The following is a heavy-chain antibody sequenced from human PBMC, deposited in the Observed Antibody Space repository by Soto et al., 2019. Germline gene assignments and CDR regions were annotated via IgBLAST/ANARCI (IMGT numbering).Heavy chain of an antibody. J-gene: IGHJ6*02. CDR3: AKDARGVVLRSSPRRGYGMAV. CDR1: GFTVSSYG. CDR2: ISYDGSNK. V-gene: IGHV3-30*18. D-gene: IGHD6-6*01. Sequence: QVQLVESGGGVVQPGRSLRLSCAGSGFTVSSYGMHWVRQAPGKGLEWVAVISYDGSNKYYADSVKGRFTISRDNSKNTLYLQMNSLRAEDTAVYYCAKDARGVVLRSSPRRGYGMAVWGQGTTVTVSS.